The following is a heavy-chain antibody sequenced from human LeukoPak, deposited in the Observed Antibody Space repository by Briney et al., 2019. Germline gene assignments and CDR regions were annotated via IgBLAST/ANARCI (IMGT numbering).Heavy chain of an antibody. J-gene: IGHJ6*02. CDR1: GGSFSSSSYS. D-gene: IGHD5-12*01. CDR2: IYYSGST. Sequence: SETLSLTCTVSGGSFSSSSYSWAWIRQSPGKGLEWIGTIYYSGSTYYNPSLKGRVTISVDTSKNQFSLNLSSVTAADTAVFHCARRGFSGHGSIYAMDVWGQGTTVTVSS. V-gene: IGHV4-39*01. CDR3: ARRGFSGHGSIYAMDV.